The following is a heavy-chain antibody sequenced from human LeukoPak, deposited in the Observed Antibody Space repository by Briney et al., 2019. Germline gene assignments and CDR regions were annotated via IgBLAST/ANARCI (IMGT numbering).Heavy chain of an antibody. CDR3: ARDYGSGSNDAFDI. J-gene: IGHJ3*02. Sequence: KPSETLSLTCTVSGGSISSYYWSWIRQPPGKGLEWIGYIYYSGSTNYNPSLKSRVTISVDTSKNQFSLKLSSVTAADTAVYYCARDYGSGSNDAFDIWGQGTMVTVSS. D-gene: IGHD3-10*01. V-gene: IGHV4-59*01. CDR1: GGSISSYY. CDR2: IYYSGST.